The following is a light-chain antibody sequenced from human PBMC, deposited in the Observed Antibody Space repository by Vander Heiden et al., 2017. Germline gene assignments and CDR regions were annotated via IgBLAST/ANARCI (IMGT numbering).Light chain of an antibody. Sequence: DIVMTQSPDSLAVSLGERATIHCKSSQSVLYSSNNKNYLAWYQQKAGQPPKLLIYWASTRESGVPDRFSGSGSGTDFTLTISSLQAEDVAVYYCHQYHTTPYSFGQGTKLEIK. V-gene: IGKV4-1*01. CDR2: WAS. CDR3: HQYHTTPYS. J-gene: IGKJ2*03. CDR1: QSVLYSSNNKNY.